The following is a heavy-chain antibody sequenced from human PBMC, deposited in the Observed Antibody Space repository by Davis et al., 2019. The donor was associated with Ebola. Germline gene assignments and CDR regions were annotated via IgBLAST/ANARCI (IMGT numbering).Heavy chain of an antibody. V-gene: IGHV1-3*01. CDR1: GYTFTSYA. Sequence: ASVKVSCKASGYTFTSYAMHWVRQAPGQRLEWMGWINAGNGNTKYSQKFQGRVTITRDTSASTAYMELSSLRSEDTAAYYCARDGVAIRYYYYGMDVWGQGTTVTVSS. CDR2: INAGNGNT. J-gene: IGHJ6*02. CDR3: ARDGVAIRYYYYGMDV. D-gene: IGHD3-3*01.